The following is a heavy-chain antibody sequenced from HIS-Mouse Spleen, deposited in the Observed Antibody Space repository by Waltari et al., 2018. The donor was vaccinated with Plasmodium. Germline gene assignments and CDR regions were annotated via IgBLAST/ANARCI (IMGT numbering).Heavy chain of an antibody. D-gene: IGHD6-13*01. CDR3: ARVLGYKAAAGTFVEYFQH. Sequence: QVQLVQSGAEVKKPGASVKVSCKASGYTCPGHYMPWVRQAPGQGLEWMGWINPNSGGTNYAQKFQGRVTMTRDTSISTAYMELSRLRSDDTAVYYCARVLGYKAAAGTFVEYFQHWGQGTLVTVSS. J-gene: IGHJ1*01. CDR2: INPNSGGT. CDR1: GYTCPGHY. V-gene: IGHV1-2*02.